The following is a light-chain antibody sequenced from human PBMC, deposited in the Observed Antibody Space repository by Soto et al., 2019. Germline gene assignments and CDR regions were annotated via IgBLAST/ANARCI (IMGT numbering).Light chain of an antibody. J-gene: IGKJ1*01. CDR3: QQYSNWPSWT. Sequence: EILMTQSPATLSVSRWERAPVXCRSSQSVSSNLAWYQQKPGQAPRLLIYGASTRATGIPARFSGSGSGTEFTLTISSLQSEDFAVYYCQQYSNWPSWTFGQGTKVDIK. V-gene: IGKV3-15*01. CDR2: GAS. CDR1: QSVSSN.